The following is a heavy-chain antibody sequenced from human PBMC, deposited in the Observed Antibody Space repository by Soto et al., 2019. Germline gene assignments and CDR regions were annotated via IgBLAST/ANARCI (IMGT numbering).Heavy chain of an antibody. J-gene: IGHJ1*01. CDR3: ARHGSF. CDR2: IYYSGET. D-gene: IGHD3-16*02. CDR1: GVSISGTSYY. Sequence: SETLSLTCTVSGVSISGTSYYWGWIRQTPAKGLEWIGTIYYSGETFYNPSLKSRVTISIDTTKNHFSLNLTSVTAADTAIYYCARHGSFWGQGALVTVSS. V-gene: IGHV4-39*01.